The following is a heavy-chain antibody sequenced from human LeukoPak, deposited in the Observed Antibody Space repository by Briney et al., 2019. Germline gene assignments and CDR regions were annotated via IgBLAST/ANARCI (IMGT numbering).Heavy chain of an antibody. CDR1: GYTFTSYD. J-gene: IGHJ4*02. CDR3: ARAWLRLNPYFDY. CDR2: MNPNSGDT. D-gene: IGHD5-12*01. Sequence: RASVKVSCKASGYTFTSYDINWVRQATGQGLEWMGWMNPNSGDTGYVQKFQGRVTMTRDTSISTSYMELSRLRSDDTAVYYCARAWLRLNPYFDYWGQGTLVTVSS. V-gene: IGHV1-8*01.